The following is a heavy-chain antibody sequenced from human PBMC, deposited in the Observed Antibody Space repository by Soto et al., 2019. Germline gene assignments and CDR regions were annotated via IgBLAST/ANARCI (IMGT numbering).Heavy chain of an antibody. D-gene: IGHD1-26*01. CDR1: RYTFTGYY. Sequence: GASVKVSCKASRYTFTGYYMHWVRQAPGQGLEWMGWIDPNSGGTDYAQKFQGRVTMTRDTSISTAYMELSRLRVDDTAVYYCARVMSGSYLGHGYYFDNWGQGTLVTVSS. J-gene: IGHJ4*02. CDR2: IDPNSGGT. CDR3: ARVMSGSYLGHGYYFDN. V-gene: IGHV1-2*02.